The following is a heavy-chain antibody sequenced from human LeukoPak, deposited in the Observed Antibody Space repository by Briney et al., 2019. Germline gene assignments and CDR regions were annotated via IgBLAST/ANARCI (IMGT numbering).Heavy chain of an antibody. J-gene: IGHJ4*02. V-gene: IGHV1-46*03. CDR1: GYTFTSYY. CDR3: ASGLGYGGNLPLLGY. CDR2: INPSGGST. Sequence: GASVKVSCKASGYTFTSYYMHWVRQAPGQGLEWMGIINPSGGSTSYAQKFQGRVTMTRDTSTSTVYMELRSLRSEDTAVYYCASGLGYGGNLPLLGYWGQGTLVTVSS. D-gene: IGHD4-23*01.